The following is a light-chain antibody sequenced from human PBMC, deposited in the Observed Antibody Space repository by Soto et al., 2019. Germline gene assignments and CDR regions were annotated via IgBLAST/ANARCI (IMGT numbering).Light chain of an antibody. Sequence: QSVLTQPPSVSGAPGQRVTISCTGSNSNIGAGYDVHWYQQLPRIAPKLLIYGNNIRPSGVPDRFSGSKFATSAYLTISGLQAEDEAEYYCCSYAGRSTWDVVFGGGTKLTVL. J-gene: IGLJ2*01. V-gene: IGLV1-40*01. CDR2: GNN. CDR1: NSNIGAGYD. CDR3: CSYAGRSTWDVV.